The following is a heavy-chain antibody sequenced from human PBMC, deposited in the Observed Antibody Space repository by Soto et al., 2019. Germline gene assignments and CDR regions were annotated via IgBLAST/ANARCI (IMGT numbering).Heavy chain of an antibody. D-gene: IGHD6-13*01. CDR3: ARDRGGYSSSWYRSGMDV. CDR2: IYYSGST. CDR1: GGSISSYY. Sequence: PSETLSLTCTVSGGSISSYYWGWIRQPPGKGLEWIGYIYYSGSTNYNPSLKSRVTISVDTSKNQFSLKLSSVTAADTAVYYCARDRGGYSSSWYRSGMDVWGQGTTVTVSS. V-gene: IGHV4-59*01. J-gene: IGHJ6*02.